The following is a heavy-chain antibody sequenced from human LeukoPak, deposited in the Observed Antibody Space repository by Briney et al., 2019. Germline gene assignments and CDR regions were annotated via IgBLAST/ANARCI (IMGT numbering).Heavy chain of an antibody. D-gene: IGHD1-26*01. J-gene: IGHJ6*03. V-gene: IGHV4-59*08. CDR2: IYYSGSA. CDR3: ARGSGSYYTYYYYYMDV. Sequence: SETLSLTCTVSGGSISSYYWSWIRQPPGRELEWIGYIYYSGSANYNPSLESRVTISVDTSKNQFSLKLSSVTAADTAVYYCARGSGSYYTYYYYYMDVWGKGTTVTVSS. CDR1: GGSISSYY.